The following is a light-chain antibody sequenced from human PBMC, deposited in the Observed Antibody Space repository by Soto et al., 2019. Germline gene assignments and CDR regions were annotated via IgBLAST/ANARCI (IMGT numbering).Light chain of an antibody. CDR2: DSS. Sequence: DIQLTQSPSFLSASVEDRVTISCRASYDISSSLAWYQQEPGKPPKLLIYDSSTLQTGVPSRFTGSGSGRKFTLTISGLQFGDFATYFRQQLSHYPYTFGQGTKVDIK. V-gene: IGKV1-9*01. CDR1: YDISSS. J-gene: IGKJ2*01. CDR3: QQLSHYPYT.